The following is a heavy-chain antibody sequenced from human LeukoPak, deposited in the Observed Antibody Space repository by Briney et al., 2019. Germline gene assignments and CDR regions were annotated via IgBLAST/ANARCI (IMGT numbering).Heavy chain of an antibody. J-gene: IGHJ4*02. CDR2: IYYSGST. CDR3: ARAVYYGSTLDY. D-gene: IGHD3-10*01. V-gene: IGHV4-59*01. Sequence: SETLSLTCTVAGGSISSYYWSWIRQPPGKGLEWIGYIYYSGSTNYNPSLKSRVTISVDTSKNQFSLKLSSVTAADTAVYYCARAVYYGSTLDYWGQGTLVTVSS. CDR1: GGSISSYY.